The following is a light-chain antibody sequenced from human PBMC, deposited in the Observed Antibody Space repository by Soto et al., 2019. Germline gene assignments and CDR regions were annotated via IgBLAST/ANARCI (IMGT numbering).Light chain of an antibody. CDR1: SSDVGGYNY. V-gene: IGLV2-14*01. CDR3: SSYTSSSTLV. Sequence: QSALTQPASVSGSPGQSITISCTGTSSDVGGYNYVSWYQQHPGKAPKLMIYEVSNRPSGVSNRFSGSKSGNTASLTISGLQAEDEADYYCSSYTSSSTLVFGTGTKLTRP. J-gene: IGLJ1*01. CDR2: EVS.